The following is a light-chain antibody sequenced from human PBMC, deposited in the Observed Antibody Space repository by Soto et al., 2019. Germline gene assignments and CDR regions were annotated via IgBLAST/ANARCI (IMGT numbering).Light chain of an antibody. J-gene: IGKJ1*01. CDR2: DAS. CDR3: QQYKSYST. CDR1: QSISTW. Sequence: DIQMTQSPSTLSSSVGYRFTVTCRASQSISTWLAWYQQKPGKAPKLLIYDASSLESGVPSRFSGSVSGTEFTLTISSLQPDDFATYYCQQYKSYSTFGQGTKV. V-gene: IGKV1-5*01.